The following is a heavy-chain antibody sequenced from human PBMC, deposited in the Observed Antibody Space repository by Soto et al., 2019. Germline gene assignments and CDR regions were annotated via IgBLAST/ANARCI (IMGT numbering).Heavy chain of an antibody. CDR2: LIPIFSCT. V-gene: IGHV1-2*04. Sequence: GASVKVSCKASGCTFSSYAISWVRQAPGQGLEWMGWLIPIFSCTNSAQKLQGWVTMTRDTSISTADMELSTLRSDDTAVYYCATARTSIAVAGEAEYYFDYWGQGTLVTVSS. CDR1: GCTFSSYA. D-gene: IGHD6-19*01. CDR3: ATARTSIAVAGEAEYYFDY. J-gene: IGHJ4*02.